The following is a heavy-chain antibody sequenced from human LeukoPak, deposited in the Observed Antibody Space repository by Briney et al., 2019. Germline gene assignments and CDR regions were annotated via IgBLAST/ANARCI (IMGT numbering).Heavy chain of an antibody. Sequence: GGSLRLSCAASGFTFSSYGMHWVRQAPGKGLEWVAVIWYDGSNKYYADSVKGRFTISRDNSKNTLYLQMNSLRAEDTAVYYCARAQDSSGWYTYAFDIWGQGTMVTVSS. CDR2: IWYDGSNK. J-gene: IGHJ3*02. D-gene: IGHD6-19*01. CDR1: GFTFSSYG. V-gene: IGHV3-33*08. CDR3: ARAQDSSGWYTYAFDI.